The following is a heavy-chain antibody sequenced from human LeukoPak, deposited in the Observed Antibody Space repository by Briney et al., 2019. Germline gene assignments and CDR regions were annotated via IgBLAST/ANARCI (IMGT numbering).Heavy chain of an antibody. D-gene: IGHD6-19*01. J-gene: IGHJ3*02. V-gene: IGHV3-66*02. CDR1: GFTVSSNY. Sequence: GGSLRLSCAASGFTVSSNYMSWVRQAPGKGLEWVSVIYSGGSTYYADSVKGRFTISRDNSKNTLYLQMNSLRAEDTAVYYCAREGSSCWWREKNSDAFDIWGQGTMVTVSS. CDR3: AREGSSCWWREKNSDAFDI. CDR2: IYSGGST.